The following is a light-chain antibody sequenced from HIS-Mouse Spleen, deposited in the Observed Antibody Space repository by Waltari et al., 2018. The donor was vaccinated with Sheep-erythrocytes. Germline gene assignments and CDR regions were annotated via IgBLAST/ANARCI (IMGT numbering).Light chain of an antibody. Sequence: QSALTQPASVSGSPGQSITISCTGTSSDVGSYNLVSWYQQHPGKAPKLMIYEGSKRPSGVSNRFSGSKSGNTASLTISRLQADDEADYYCCSYAGSSTPWVFGGGTKLTVL. V-gene: IGLV2-23*01. CDR1: SSDVGSYNL. CDR2: EGS. J-gene: IGLJ3*02. CDR3: CSYAGSSTPWV.